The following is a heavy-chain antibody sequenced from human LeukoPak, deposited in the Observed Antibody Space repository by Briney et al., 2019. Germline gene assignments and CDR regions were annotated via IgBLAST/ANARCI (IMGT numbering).Heavy chain of an antibody. CDR1: GGTFSSYA. J-gene: IGHJ4*02. D-gene: IGHD5-12*01. CDR3: AGAVRYSGYDFDY. Sequence: GASVKVSCKASGGTFSSYAISWVRQAPGQGLEWMGGIIPIFGTANYAQKFQGRVTITADESTSTAYMELSSLRSEDTAVYYCAGAVRYSGYDFDYWGQGTLVTVSS. CDR2: IIPIFGTA. V-gene: IGHV1-69*13.